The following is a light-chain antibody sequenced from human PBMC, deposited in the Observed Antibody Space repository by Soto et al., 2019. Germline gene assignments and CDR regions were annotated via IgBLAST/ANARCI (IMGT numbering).Light chain of an antibody. V-gene: IGKV1-5*01. CDR3: QQVNVYPST. J-gene: IGKJ4*01. CDR2: DAS. CDR1: QNINNW. Sequence: DIQMTQSPSTLSASIGDRVTITCRASQNINNWIAWYQQKPGKAPKFLIYDASTLHSGVPSRFSGGGSGTDFTLTISSLQPEDFATYYCQQVNVYPSTFGGGTKVDIK.